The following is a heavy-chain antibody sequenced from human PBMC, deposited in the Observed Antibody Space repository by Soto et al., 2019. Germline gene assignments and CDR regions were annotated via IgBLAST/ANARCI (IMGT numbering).Heavy chain of an antibody. V-gene: IGHV4-59*01. CDR1: GGSISSYY. D-gene: IGHD6-13*01. J-gene: IGHJ6*02. CDR3: ARFNRIAAAGTDYYYGMDV. Sequence: SETLSLTCTVSGGSISSYYWSWIRQPPGKGLEWIRCIYYSGSTNYNPSLKSRVTISVDTSKNQFSLKLSSVTAADTAVYYCARFNRIAAAGTDYYYGMDVWGQGTTVTVSS. CDR2: IYYSGST.